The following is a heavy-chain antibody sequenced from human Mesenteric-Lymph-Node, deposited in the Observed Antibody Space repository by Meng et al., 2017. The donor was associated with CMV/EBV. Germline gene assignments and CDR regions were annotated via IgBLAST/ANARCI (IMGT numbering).Heavy chain of an antibody. D-gene: IGHD2-2*02. CDR1: GYSFSSYR. V-gene: IGHV5-51*01. Sequence: KVSCKGSGYSFSSYRIAWVRQMPGKGLEWMGIIYPGDSDTRYSPAFRGQVTFSADKSITTAYLRWSSLKASDTAMYYCARVKYEKLYPLEYWGQGTVVTVSS. J-gene: IGHJ4*02. CDR3: ARVKYEKLYPLEY. CDR2: IYPGDSDT.